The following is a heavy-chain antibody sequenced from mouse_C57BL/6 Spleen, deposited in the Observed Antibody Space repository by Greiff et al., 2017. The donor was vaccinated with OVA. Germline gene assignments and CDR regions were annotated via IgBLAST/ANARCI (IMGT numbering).Heavy chain of an antibody. Sequence: VQLQESGPGMVKPSQSLSLTCTVTGYSITSGYDWHWIRHFPGNKLEWMGYISYSGSTNYNPSLKSRISITHDTSKNHFFLKLNSVTTEDTATYYCARDRRDTGRYFDVWGTGTTVTVSS. CDR3: ARDRRDTGRYFDV. CDR1: GYSITSGYD. V-gene: IGHV3-1*01. J-gene: IGHJ1*03. CDR2: ISYSGST. D-gene: IGHD1-1*01.